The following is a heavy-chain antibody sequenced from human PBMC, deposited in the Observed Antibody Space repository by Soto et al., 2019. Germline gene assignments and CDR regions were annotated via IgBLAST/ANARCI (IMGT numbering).Heavy chain of an antibody. CDR2: ISSNGGST. D-gene: IGHD1-20*01. CDR3: VKGTPYNWNPRHFDY. J-gene: IGHJ4*02. CDR1: GFTFSSYA. V-gene: IGHV3-64D*06. Sequence: QPVGSLRLSCSASGFTFSSYAMHWVRQAPGKGLEYVSAISSNGGSTYYADSVKGRFTISRDNSKNTLYLQMSSLRAEDTAVYYCVKGTPYNWNPRHFDYWGQGTLVTVSS.